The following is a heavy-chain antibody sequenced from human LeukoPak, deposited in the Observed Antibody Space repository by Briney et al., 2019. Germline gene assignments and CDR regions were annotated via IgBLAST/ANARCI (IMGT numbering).Heavy chain of an antibody. CDR3: ARERELLRGDAFDI. CDR2: INHRGSA. J-gene: IGHJ3*02. Sequence: KASETLSLTCVVYGASLSPYYWSWVRQPPGKGLEWIGEINHRGSANYNPSLKSRVTMSLDTSKTQFSLKLSSVTAADTAMYYCARERELLRGDAFDIWGQGTMVTVSS. D-gene: IGHD1-26*01. V-gene: IGHV4-34*01. CDR1: GASLSPYY.